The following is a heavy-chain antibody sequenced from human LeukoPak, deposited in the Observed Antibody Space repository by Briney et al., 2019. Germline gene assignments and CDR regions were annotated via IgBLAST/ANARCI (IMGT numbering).Heavy chain of an antibody. V-gene: IGHV1-69*13. D-gene: IGHD6-13*01. CDR2: IIPIFGTA. CDR3: AGEIAAVFYYYGRDV. J-gene: IGHJ6*02. Sequence: SVKVSCKASGGTFSSYAISWVRQAPGQGLEWMGGIIPIFGTANYAQKFQGRVTITADESTSTAYMELSSLRSEDTAVYYCAGEIAAVFYYYGRDVWAQGTTVTVPS. CDR1: GGTFSSYA.